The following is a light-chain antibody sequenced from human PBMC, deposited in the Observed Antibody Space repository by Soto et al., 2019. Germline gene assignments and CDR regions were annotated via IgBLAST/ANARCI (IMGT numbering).Light chain of an antibody. CDR3: QSYDSSLSAYV. V-gene: IGLV1-40*01. CDR1: NSNIGSGHG. Sequence: QYVLTQPPSVSGAPGQRVTISCTGSNSNIGSGHGIHWYQQLPGTAPKLLIYDNTNRPSGVPDRFSGSKSGTSASLAITGLQAEDEADHYCQSYDSSLSAYVFGTGTKVTVL. CDR2: DNT. J-gene: IGLJ1*01.